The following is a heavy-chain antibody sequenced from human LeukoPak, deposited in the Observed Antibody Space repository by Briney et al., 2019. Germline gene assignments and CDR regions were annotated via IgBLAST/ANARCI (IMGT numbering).Heavy chain of an antibody. J-gene: IGHJ4*02. V-gene: IGHV3-20*04. CDR1: GFTFDDYG. CDR2: INWNGGST. CDR3: ARAYRPLSSSGYYY. Sequence: GGSLRLSCAASGFTFDDYGMSWVRQAPGKGLEWDSGINWNGGSTGYADSVKGRFTISRDNAKNSLYLQMNSLRAEDTALYYCARAYRPLSSSGYYYWGQGTLVTVSS. D-gene: IGHD3-22*01.